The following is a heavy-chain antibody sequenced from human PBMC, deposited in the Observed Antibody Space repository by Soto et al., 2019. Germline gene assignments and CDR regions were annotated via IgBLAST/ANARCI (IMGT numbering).Heavy chain of an antibody. V-gene: IGHV1-69*13. D-gene: IGHD6-19*01. CDR3: AKVRYSSPMGYYYGMDV. CDR2: IIPIFGTA. CDR1: RVAFSKFI. Sequence: SVKVSCKASRVAFSKFIVTWVRQAPGLGLEWVGGIIPIFGTANYAQKFQGRVTITADESTSTSYMEVNNLRSEDTAVYYCAKVRYSSPMGYYYGMDVWGQGTTVTVYS. J-gene: IGHJ6*02.